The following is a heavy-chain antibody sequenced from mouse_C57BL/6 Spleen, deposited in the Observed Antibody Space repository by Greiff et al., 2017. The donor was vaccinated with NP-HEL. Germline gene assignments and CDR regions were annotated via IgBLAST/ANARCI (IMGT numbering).Heavy chain of an antibody. J-gene: IGHJ1*03. D-gene: IGHD1-1*01. Sequence: EVHLVESGPGLVKPSQSLSLTCSVTGYSITSGYYWNWIRQFPGNKLEWMGYISYDGSNNYNPSLNNRISITRDTSKNQFFLKLNSVTTEDTATYYCARALREEYFDVWGTGTTVTVSS. CDR2: ISYDGSN. CDR3: ARALREEYFDV. CDR1: GYSITSGYY. V-gene: IGHV3-6*01.